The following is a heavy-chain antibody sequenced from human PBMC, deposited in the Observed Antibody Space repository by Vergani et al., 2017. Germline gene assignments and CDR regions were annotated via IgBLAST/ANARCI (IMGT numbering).Heavy chain of an antibody. CDR2: ISYDGSNK. V-gene: IGHV3-30*18. Sequence: QVQLVESGGGVVQPGRSLRLSCAASGFTFSSYGMHWVRQAPGKGLEWVAVISYDGSNKYYADSVKGRFTIPRDNSKNTLYLQMNSLRAEDTAVYYCAKDKQQRGYYYYGMDVWGQGTTVTVSS. CDR3: AKDKQQRGYYYYGMDV. D-gene: IGHD6-13*01. CDR1: GFTFSSYG. J-gene: IGHJ6*02.